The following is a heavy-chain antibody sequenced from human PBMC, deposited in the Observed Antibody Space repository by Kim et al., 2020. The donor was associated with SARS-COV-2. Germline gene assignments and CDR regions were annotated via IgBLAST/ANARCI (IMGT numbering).Heavy chain of an antibody. J-gene: IGHJ4*02. CDR3: AGQASEAASSPFDY. CDR1: GGTFSSYA. Sequence: SVKVSCKASGGTFSSYAISWVRQAPGQGLEWMGGIIPIFGTANYAQKFQGRVTITADESTSTAYMELSSLRSEDTAVYYCAGQASEAASSPFDYWGQGTLVTVSS. V-gene: IGHV1-69*13. CDR2: IIPIFGTA. D-gene: IGHD2-15*01.